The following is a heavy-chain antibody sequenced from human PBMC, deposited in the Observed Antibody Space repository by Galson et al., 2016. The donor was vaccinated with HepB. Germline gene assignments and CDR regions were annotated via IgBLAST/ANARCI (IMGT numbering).Heavy chain of an antibody. CDR2: IHYSGST. J-gene: IGHJ4*02. V-gene: IGHV4-34*01. CDR3: ARVRYYFDY. Sequence: ETLSLTCAVYGGSFKDYYWSWIRQPPGKGLEWIGSIHYSGSTYYNPSLKSRVSISGDTSKSQFSLKLSSVTAADTAVYYCARVRYYFDYWGQGTLVTVSS. CDR1: GGSFKDYY.